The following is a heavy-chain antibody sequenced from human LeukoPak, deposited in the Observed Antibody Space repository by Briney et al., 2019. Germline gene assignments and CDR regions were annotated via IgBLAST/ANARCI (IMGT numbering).Heavy chain of an antibody. CDR3: ARADVNNWFDP. CDR1: GDSISSYF. Sequence: SETLSLTCTVSGDSISSYFWSWIRQPPGKRLEWIGSMYYSGNTNYNPSLKSRVTISRDTSKNQFSLKVSPVTAADTAVYYCARADVNNWFDPWGQGTLVTVSS. CDR2: MYYSGNT. J-gene: IGHJ5*02. V-gene: IGHV4-59*01.